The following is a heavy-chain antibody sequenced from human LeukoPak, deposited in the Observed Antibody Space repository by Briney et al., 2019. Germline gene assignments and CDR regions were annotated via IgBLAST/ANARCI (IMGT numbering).Heavy chain of an antibody. CDR1: GGTFSSYA. CDR2: IIPIFGTA. CDR3: ASEFSWVYFDY. D-gene: IGHD1-26*01. V-gene: IGHV1-69*05. J-gene: IGHJ4*02. Sequence: ASVKVSCKASGGTFSSYAISWVQQAPGQGLERMGRIIPIFGTANYAQKFQGRGTITKNESTSTAYMELSSLTSAAMDVYSCASEFSWVYFDYWGQGTLVTVSS.